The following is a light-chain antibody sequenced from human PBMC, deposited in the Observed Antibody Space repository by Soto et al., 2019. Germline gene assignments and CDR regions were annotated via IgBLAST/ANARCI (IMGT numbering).Light chain of an antibody. J-gene: IGKJ2*01. Sequence: EIVLTQSPGTLSLSPGERATLSCRASQSVSSTYLAWYQQKPGQAPRLLIYGASSRATGIPDRFSGSVSGTDLTLTISRLEPEDFAVYYCQQYGSQYTFGQGTKLEIK. V-gene: IGKV3-20*01. CDR3: QQYGSQYT. CDR1: QSVSSTY. CDR2: GAS.